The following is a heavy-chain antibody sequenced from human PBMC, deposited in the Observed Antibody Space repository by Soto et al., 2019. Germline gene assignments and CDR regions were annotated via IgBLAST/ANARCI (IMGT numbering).Heavy chain of an antibody. J-gene: IGHJ4*02. Sequence: ASVKVSCKASGYTFTSYYMHWVRQAPGQGLEWMGIINPSGGSTSYAQKFQGRVTMTRDTSTSTVYMELSSLRSEDTAVYYCARDLDCTNGVCYISDYWGQGTLVTVSS. V-gene: IGHV1-46*01. CDR1: GYTFTSYY. CDR2: INPSGGST. CDR3: ARDLDCTNGVCYISDY. D-gene: IGHD2-8*01.